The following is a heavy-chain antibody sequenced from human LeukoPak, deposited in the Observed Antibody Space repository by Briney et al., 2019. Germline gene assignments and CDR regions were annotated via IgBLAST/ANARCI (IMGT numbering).Heavy chain of an antibody. CDR1: GYTFTSYY. CDR2: INPSGGSA. Sequence: ASVKVSCKASGYTFTSYYMHWVRQAPGQGLEWMGIINPSGGSASYAQKFQGRVTMTRDTSTSTVYMELSSLRSEDTSVYYCAREFGLIAVAGRNWFDPWGQGTLVTVSS. V-gene: IGHV1-46*01. D-gene: IGHD6-19*01. CDR3: AREFGLIAVAGRNWFDP. J-gene: IGHJ5*02.